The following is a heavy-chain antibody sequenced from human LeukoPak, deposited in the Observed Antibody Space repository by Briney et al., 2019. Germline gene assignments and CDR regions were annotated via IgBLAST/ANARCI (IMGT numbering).Heavy chain of an antibody. CDR3: ATKFSRDYYYMDV. CDR1: GFSIEDFG. Sequence: PGGSLRLSCEASGFSIEDFGMSWVRQPPGKGLEWVSGVTWNGGSTGYAASVEGRFTISRDNAKSSLYLQMNSLRAEDTALYYCATKFSRDYYYMDVWGKGTTVTVSS. V-gene: IGHV3-20*04. J-gene: IGHJ6*03. CDR2: VTWNGGST.